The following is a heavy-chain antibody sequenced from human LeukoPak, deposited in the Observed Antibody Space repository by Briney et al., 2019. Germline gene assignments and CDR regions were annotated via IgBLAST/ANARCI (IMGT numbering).Heavy chain of an antibody. Sequence: PGGSLRLSCAASGFTFTSYAMHWVRQAPGKGLEWVSAISGSGGSTYYADSVKGRFTISRDNSKNTLYLQMNSLRAEDTAVYYCAKDLSPEKGYSDCFDYWGQGTLVTVSS. J-gene: IGHJ4*02. D-gene: IGHD5-12*01. CDR2: ISGSGGST. V-gene: IGHV3-23*01. CDR1: GFTFTSYA. CDR3: AKDLSPEKGYSDCFDY.